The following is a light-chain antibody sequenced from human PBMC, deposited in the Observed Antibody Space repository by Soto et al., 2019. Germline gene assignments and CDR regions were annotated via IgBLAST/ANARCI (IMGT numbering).Light chain of an antibody. V-gene: IGKV3-15*01. J-gene: IGKJ2*01. CDR3: QQYGSSPYT. CDR1: QSVSSN. CDR2: GAS. Sequence: EIVMTQSPATLSVSPGERATLSCRASQSVSSNLAWYQQKPGQAPRLLIYGASTRATGIPARFSGSGSGTDFTLTISRLEPEDFAVYYCQQYGSSPYTFGRGTKLEIK.